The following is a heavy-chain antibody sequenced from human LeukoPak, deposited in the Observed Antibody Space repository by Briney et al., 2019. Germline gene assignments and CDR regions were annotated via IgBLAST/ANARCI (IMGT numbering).Heavy chain of an antibody. CDR1: GFTFDDYA. J-gene: IGHJ4*02. Sequence: GRSLRLSCAASGFTFDDYAMHWVRQAPGKGLEWVSGISWNSGSIGYADSVKGRFTISRDNAKNSLYLQMNSLRAEDTAVYYCARDRYSYGFAIPFDYWGQGTLVTVSS. V-gene: IGHV3-9*01. CDR2: ISWNSGSI. D-gene: IGHD5-18*01. CDR3: ARDRYSYGFAIPFDY.